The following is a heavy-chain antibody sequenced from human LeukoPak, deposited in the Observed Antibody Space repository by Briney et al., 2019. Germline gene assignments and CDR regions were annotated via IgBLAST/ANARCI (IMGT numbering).Heavy chain of an antibody. V-gene: IGHV4-38-2*02. J-gene: IGHJ5*02. CDR2: IYHSGST. CDR3: ARDSGTTGEVKFDP. CDR1: GYSISSGYY. Sequence: SETLSLTCIVSGYSISSGYYWVWIRQPPGKGLEWIGSIYHSGSTYNNPSLKSRVTISVDTSKNQFSLKLMSVTAADTAVYYCARDSGTTGEVKFDPWGQGTLVTVSS. D-gene: IGHD3-10*01.